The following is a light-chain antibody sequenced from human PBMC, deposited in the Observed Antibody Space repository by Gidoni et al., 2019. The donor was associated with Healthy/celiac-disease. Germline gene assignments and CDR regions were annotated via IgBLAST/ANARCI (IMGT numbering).Light chain of an antibody. CDR1: QGISIN. CDR3: LQHNSYPLT. V-gene: IGKV1-17*03. J-gene: IGKJ4*01. Sequence: DIEMIQSPSAMSASLGDRVTITCRASQGISINLAWVKQKPRPVPNPLIYAAASLQSGVPSRFSGSGSGTEFTLPISSRQPEDFATYYCLQHNSYPLTFGGGTQVEIK. CDR2: AAA.